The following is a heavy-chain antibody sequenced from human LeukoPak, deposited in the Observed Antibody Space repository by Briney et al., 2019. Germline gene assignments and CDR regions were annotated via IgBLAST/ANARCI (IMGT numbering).Heavy chain of an antibody. Sequence: PRASVKVSCKASGYIFTGYYIHWVRQAPGQGLEWMGWINPHSGGTNYAQKFQGRVTMTRGTSISTAYMELSRLRSDDTAVYYCARDHEARLLWFGDLQPWGQGTLVTVSS. V-gene: IGHV1-2*02. CDR1: GYIFTGYY. D-gene: IGHD3-10*01. CDR3: ARDHEARLLWFGDLQP. CDR2: INPHSGGT. J-gene: IGHJ5*02.